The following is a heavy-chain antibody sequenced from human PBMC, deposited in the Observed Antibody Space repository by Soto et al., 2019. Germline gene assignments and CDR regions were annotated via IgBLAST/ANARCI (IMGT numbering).Heavy chain of an antibody. Sequence: GGSLRLSCAASGFTFSSYSMNWVRQAPGKGLEWVSSISSSSSYIYYADSVKGRFTISRDNAKNSLYLQMNSLRAEDTAVYYCARSPSVRKPLIVVVVASDRMDVWGKGTTVTVSS. CDR3: ARSPSVRKPLIVVVVASDRMDV. CDR1: GFTFSSYS. CDR2: ISSSSSYI. D-gene: IGHD2-15*01. V-gene: IGHV3-21*01. J-gene: IGHJ6*03.